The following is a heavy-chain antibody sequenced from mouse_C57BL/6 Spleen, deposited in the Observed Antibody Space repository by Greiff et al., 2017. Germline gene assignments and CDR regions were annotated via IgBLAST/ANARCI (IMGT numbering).Heavy chain of an antibody. V-gene: IGHV5-9-1*02. CDR3: TRGYYYGSSYRYAMDY. Sequence: EVQLVESGEGLVKPGGSLKLSCAASGFTFSSYAMSWVRQTPEKRLEWVAYISSGGDYIYYADTVKGRFTISRDNARNTLYLQMSSLKSEDTAMYYCTRGYYYGSSYRYAMDYWGQGTSVTVSS. CDR2: ISSGGDYI. J-gene: IGHJ4*01. D-gene: IGHD1-1*01. CDR1: GFTFSSYA.